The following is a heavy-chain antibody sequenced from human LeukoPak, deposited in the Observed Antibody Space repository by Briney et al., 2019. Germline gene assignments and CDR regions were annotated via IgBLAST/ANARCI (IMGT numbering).Heavy chain of an antibody. CDR3: TGEQWELWFDY. CDR2: IRSKGYGWTT. J-gene: IGHJ4*02. V-gene: IGHV3-49*03. D-gene: IGHD1-26*01. CDR1: GFTFGDYT. Sequence: GGSLRLSCTASGFTFGDYTMSWFRQAPGKGLEWVGFIRSKGYGWTTDYAASVKGRFTISRDDSKSIAYLQMNSLKTEDTAVYYCTGEQWELWFDYWGQGTLVTVSS.